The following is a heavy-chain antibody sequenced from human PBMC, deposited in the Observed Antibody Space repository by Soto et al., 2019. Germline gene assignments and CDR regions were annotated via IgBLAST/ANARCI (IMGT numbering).Heavy chain of an antibody. CDR3: ARFYPPPLYYYYGIDV. V-gene: IGHV1-3*01. CDR1: GYTFTSYA. CDR2: INASNGNT. Sequence: ASVKVSCKASGYTFTSYAMRWVRQAPGQRLEWMGWINASNGNTKYSQKFQGRVTITRDTSASTAYMELSSLRSEDTAVYYCARFYPPPLYYYYGIDVRGQRTTVTGSS. J-gene: IGHJ6*02.